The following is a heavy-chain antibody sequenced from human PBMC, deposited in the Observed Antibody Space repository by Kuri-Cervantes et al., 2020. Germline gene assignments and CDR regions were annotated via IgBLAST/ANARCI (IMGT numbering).Heavy chain of an antibody. CDR3: ARDSAVPAALYSSGWYFSGFDP. V-gene: IGHV4-39*07. D-gene: IGHD6-19*01. CDR1: GGSISSSTYY. CDR2: IYYSGSA. J-gene: IGHJ5*02. Sequence: SETLSLTCTVSGGSISSSTYYWGWIRQPPGKGLEWIGTIYYSGSAHYNPSLKTRVTISVDTSKNQFSLKLSSVTAADTAVYYCARDSAVPAALYSSGWYFSGFDPWGQGTLVTVSS.